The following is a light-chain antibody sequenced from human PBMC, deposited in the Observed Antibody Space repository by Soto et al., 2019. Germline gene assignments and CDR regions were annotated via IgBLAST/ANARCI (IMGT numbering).Light chain of an antibody. CDR2: GAS. V-gene: IGKV3-20*01. CDR3: QQYGSSPWT. J-gene: IGKJ1*01. CDR1: QSVSSSF. Sequence: EIVLTQSPGTLSLSPGERATLSCRASQSVSSSFLAWYQQKPGQAPRLLIYGASSRATGIPDRFSGSGSGTDFTLTFSGLEPEDFPVYYCQQYGSSPWTFGQVTRVEIK.